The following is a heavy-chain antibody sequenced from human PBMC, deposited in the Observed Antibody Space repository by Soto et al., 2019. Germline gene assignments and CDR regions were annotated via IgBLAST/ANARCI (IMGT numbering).Heavy chain of an antibody. Sequence: QVQLQQWGAGLLKPSETLSLTCAVYGGSFSGYYWSWIRQPPGKGLEWIGEINHSGSTNYNPSLQSRVTISVDTSKNQFSLKLSSVTAADTAVYYCARGGYYGSGSFYWGQGTLVTVSS. D-gene: IGHD3-10*01. J-gene: IGHJ4*02. V-gene: IGHV4-34*01. CDR3: ARGGYYGSGSFY. CDR2: INHSGST. CDR1: GGSFSGYY.